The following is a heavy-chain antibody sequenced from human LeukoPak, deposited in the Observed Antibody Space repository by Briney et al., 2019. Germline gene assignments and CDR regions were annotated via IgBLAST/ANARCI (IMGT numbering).Heavy chain of an antibody. V-gene: IGHV4-39*02. Sequence: SETLSLTCTVSGGSISSSSYYWGWIRQPPGKGLEWIGSIYYSGSTYYNPSLKSRVTISVDTSKNQFSLKLSSVTAADTAVYYCARDQGVATYNYYGLDVWGQGTTVTVSS. CDR2: IYYSGST. CDR1: GGSISSSSYY. J-gene: IGHJ6*02. D-gene: IGHD2-8*01. CDR3: ARDQGVATYNYYGLDV.